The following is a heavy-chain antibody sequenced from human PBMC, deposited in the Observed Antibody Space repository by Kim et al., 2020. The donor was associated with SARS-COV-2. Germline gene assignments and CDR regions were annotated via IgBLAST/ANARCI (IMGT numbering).Heavy chain of an antibody. CDR1: GYTLTELS. CDR3: ATENGPTALGVIGYYYYGMDV. D-gene: IGHD3-10*01. V-gene: IGHV1-24*01. CDR2: FDPEDGET. Sequence: ASVKVSCKVSGYTLTELSMHWVRQAPGKGLEWMGGFDPEDGETIYAQKFQGRVTMTEDTSTDTAYMELSSLRSEDTAVYYCATENGPTALGVIGYYYYGMDVWGQGTTVTVSS. J-gene: IGHJ6*02.